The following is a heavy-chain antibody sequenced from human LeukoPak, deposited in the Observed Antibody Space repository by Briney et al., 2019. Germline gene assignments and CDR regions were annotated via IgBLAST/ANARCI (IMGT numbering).Heavy chain of an antibody. Sequence: GGSLRLSCVASGFTFSSYEMNWVRQAPGKGLEWISYIRSSGSTVYYADSVKGRFTISRDNAKNSLHLQMDSLRVEDTAVYYCASGGDSGSYAVYWGQGTLVTVSS. V-gene: IGHV3-48*03. J-gene: IGHJ4*02. CDR2: IRSSGSTV. D-gene: IGHD3-10*01. CDR1: GFTFSSYE. CDR3: ASGGDSGSYAVY.